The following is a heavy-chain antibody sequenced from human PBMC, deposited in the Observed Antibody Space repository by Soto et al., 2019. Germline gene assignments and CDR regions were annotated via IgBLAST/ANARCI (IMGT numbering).Heavy chain of an antibody. D-gene: IGHD3-22*01. Sequence: GGSLRLSCAASGFTFSSYAMHWVRQASGKGLEWVAVISYDGSNKYYADSVKGRFTISRDNSKNTLYLQMNSLRAEDTAVYYCARDPVTMIVVVMYYFDYWGQGTLVTVSS. CDR2: ISYDGSNK. J-gene: IGHJ4*02. V-gene: IGHV3-30-3*01. CDR3: ARDPVTMIVVVMYYFDY. CDR1: GFTFSSYA.